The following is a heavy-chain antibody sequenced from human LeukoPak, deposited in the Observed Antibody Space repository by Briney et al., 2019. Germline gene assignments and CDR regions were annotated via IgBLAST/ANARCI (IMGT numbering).Heavy chain of an antibody. V-gene: IGHV1-46*01. D-gene: IGHD6-19*01. CDR2: INPGGGGT. CDR3: ARGGSGRWNWFDP. J-gene: IGHJ5*02. Sequence: ASVKVSCKASGYTFTNYYMHWVRQAPGQGLEWVGIINPGGGGTKYAAQFQGRVTMTRDTSTSTVYMELSSLRSEDTAMYYCARGGSGRWNWFDPWGQGTLVTVSS. CDR1: GYTFTNYY.